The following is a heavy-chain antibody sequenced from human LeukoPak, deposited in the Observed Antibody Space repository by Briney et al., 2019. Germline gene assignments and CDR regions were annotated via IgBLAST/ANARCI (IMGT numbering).Heavy chain of an antibody. Sequence: PGGSLRLSCAASGFTFSNYWMHWVRQAPGKGLVWVSRINSDGSTRKYADSVKGRFTISRDNAKNTLYPQMNSLRAEDTAVYYRARRSTSGSYYDDWGQGILVTVSS. V-gene: IGHV3-74*03. CDR3: ARRSTSGSYYDD. CDR1: GFTFSNYW. CDR2: INSDGSTR. J-gene: IGHJ4*02. D-gene: IGHD3-10*01.